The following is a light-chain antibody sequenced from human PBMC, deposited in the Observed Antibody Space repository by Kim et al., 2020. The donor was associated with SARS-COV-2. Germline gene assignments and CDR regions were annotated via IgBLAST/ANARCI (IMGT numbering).Light chain of an antibody. CDR1: SLRNYY. Sequence: AVGQTIRMTCQGDSLRNYYVSWYQQKPGQAPVLVIHGKHNRPSGISDRFSGSSSGNTASLTITGAQAEDEADYYCNSRDISGNHLVFGGGTKLTVL. CDR2: GKH. V-gene: IGLV3-19*01. J-gene: IGLJ3*02. CDR3: NSRDISGNHLV.